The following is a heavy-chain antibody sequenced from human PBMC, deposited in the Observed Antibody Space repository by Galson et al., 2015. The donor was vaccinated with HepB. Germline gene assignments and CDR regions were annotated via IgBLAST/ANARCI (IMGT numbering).Heavy chain of an antibody. J-gene: IGHJ6*03. CDR3: ARDPTIFGVVIPYYYYYMGV. V-gene: IGHV3-21*01. CDR1: GFTFSSYS. Sequence: SLRLSCAASGFTFSSYSMNWVRQAPGKGLEWVSSISSSSSYIYYADSVKGRFTISRDNAKNSLYLQMNSLRAEDTAVYYCARDPTIFGVVIPYYYYYMGVWGKGTTVTVSS. D-gene: IGHD3-3*01. CDR2: ISSSSSYI.